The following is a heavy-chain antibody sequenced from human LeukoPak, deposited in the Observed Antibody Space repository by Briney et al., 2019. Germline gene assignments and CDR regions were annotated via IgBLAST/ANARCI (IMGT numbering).Heavy chain of an antibody. CDR1: GFTFSNYA. CDR3: AREYCSGGSCYSDY. V-gene: IGHV3-64*01. D-gene: IGHD2-15*01. Sequence: GGSLRLSCAASGFTFSNYAMYWVRQAPGKGLEYVSAISSNGGSTYYANSVKGRFTISRENSKNTLYLQMGSLRAEDMAVYYCAREYCSGGSCYSDYWGQGTLVTVSS. CDR2: ISSNGGST. J-gene: IGHJ4*03.